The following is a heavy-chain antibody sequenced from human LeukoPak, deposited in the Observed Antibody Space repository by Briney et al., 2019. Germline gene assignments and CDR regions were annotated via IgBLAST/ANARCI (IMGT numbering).Heavy chain of an antibody. D-gene: IGHD6-13*01. V-gene: IGHV1-2*02. CDR3: ARERGSGIAAAGTSWFRFDP. CDR1: GYTFTSYA. CDR2: INPNSGGT. Sequence: ASVKVSCKASGYTFTSYAMNWVRQAPGQGLEWMGWINPNSGGTNYAQKFQGRVTMTRDTSISTAYMELSRLRSDDTAVYYCARERGSGIAAAGTSWFRFDPWGQGTLVTVSS. J-gene: IGHJ5*02.